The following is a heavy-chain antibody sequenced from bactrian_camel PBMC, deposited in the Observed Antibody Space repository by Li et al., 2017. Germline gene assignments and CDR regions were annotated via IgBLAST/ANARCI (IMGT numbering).Heavy chain of an antibody. J-gene: IGHJ4*01. Sequence: DVQLVESGGGSVQSGGSLRLSCVVSGATVSSRRMSWFRQASGKEREKVATIDSGGNTNYADSVKGRFAISQDNAENTLYMNSLKTEDTAVYYCAPRDDGDDCSGFFWGQGTQVTVS. V-gene: IGHV3S67*01. D-gene: IGHD3*01. CDR3: APRDDGDDCSGFF. CDR1: GATVSSRR. CDR2: IDSGGNT.